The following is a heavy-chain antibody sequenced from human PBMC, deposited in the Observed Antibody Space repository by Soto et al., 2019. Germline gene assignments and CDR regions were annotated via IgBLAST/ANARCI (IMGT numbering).Heavy chain of an antibody. CDR1: GFTFTSSA. D-gene: IGHD2-2*02. CDR2: IVVGSGNT. V-gene: IGHV1-58*01. CDR3: AAARDIVVVPAAIGVVLGYGMDV. J-gene: IGHJ6*02. Sequence: SVRVSCKXSGFTFTSSAVQWVRQARGQRLEWIGWIVVGSGNTNYAQKFQERVTITRDMSTSTAYMELSSLRSEDTAVYYCAAARDIVVVPAAIGVVLGYGMDVWGQGTTVTVSS.